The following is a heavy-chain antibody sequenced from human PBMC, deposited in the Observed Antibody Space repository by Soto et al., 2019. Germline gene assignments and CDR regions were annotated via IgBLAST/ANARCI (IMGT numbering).Heavy chain of an antibody. CDR3: ARDYNREFDY. V-gene: IGHV3-7*05. D-gene: IGHD3-10*01. CDR2: IKEDGSEK. J-gene: IGHJ4*02. Sequence: EVQLVESGGGLVQPGGSRKLSVEAPGITLVNYGWSGFGQAPGKGLEWVANIKEDGSEKYYVDSVKGRFTISRDNAKNSLYMQMNSLRAEDTAVYYCARDYNREFDYWGQGTPVTVPS. CDR1: GITLVNYG.